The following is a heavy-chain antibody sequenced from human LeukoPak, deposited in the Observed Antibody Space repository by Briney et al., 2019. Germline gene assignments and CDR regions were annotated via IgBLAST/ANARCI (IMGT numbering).Heavy chain of an antibody. D-gene: IGHD4-23*01. CDR3: ARRGDGGRSFDY. CDR2: ININGSQR. V-gene: IGHV3-7*03. J-gene: IGHJ4*02. Sequence: GGSLRLSCAASGFSSSSTWMTWVRQTPGKGLELVSNININGSQRYHAYSVEGRFSISRDNVKNTLYLQMSSLRVEDTAVYYCARRGDGGRSFDYWGQGTLVTVSS. CDR1: GFSSSSTW.